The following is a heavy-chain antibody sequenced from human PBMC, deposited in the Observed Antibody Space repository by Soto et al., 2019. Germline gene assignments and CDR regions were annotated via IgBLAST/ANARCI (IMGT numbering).Heavy chain of an antibody. CDR2: IVVGSGNT. CDR1: GFTFTSSA. V-gene: IGHV1-58*01. Sequence: GASVKVSCKASGFTFTSSAVQWVRQARGQRLEWIGWIVVGSGNTNYAQKFQERVTITRDMSTSTAYMELSSLRSEDTAVYYCAADLPRGYSYGSSWGQGTLVTVSS. J-gene: IGHJ4*02. CDR3: AADLPRGYSYGSS. D-gene: IGHD5-18*01.